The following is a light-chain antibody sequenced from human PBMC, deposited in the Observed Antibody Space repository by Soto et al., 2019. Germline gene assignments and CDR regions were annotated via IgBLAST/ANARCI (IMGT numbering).Light chain of an antibody. CDR3: QQYGSSPPAT. J-gene: IGKJ1*01. CDR2: GAS. V-gene: IGKV3-20*01. Sequence: EIVLTQSPGTLSLSPGERATLSCRASQSVSSSYLAWYQQKPGQASRLLIYGASSRATGIPDRFSGSGSGTDFTLTISRLEPEDFAVYYCQQYGSSPPATFGQGTKVDIK. CDR1: QSVSSSY.